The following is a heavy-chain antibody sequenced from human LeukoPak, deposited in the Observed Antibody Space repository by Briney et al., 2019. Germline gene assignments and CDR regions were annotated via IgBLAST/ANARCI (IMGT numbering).Heavy chain of an antibody. D-gene: IGHD4-17*01. CDR2: ISAYNGNT. CDR3: ARTSPDTDYGEVKD. CDR1: GYTFTSYG. Sequence: ASVKVSCKASGYTFTSYGISWVRQAPGQGLEWMGWISAYNGNTNYAQKLQGRVTMTTDTSTSTAYMELRSLRSDDTAVYYCARTSPDTDYGEVKDWGQGTLVTVSS. V-gene: IGHV1-18*01. J-gene: IGHJ4*02.